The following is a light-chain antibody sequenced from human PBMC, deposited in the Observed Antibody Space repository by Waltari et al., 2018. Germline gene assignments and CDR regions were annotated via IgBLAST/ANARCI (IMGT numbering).Light chain of an antibody. V-gene: IGKV1-12*01. J-gene: IGKJ1*01. CDR1: QGISSW. Sequence: DIQMTQSPSSLSASVGDRVTITCRASQGISSWLAWYQQKPGKAPKLLIYKASSLQSGVPSRVSGSGSGTHFTLTISSLQPEDFATYYCQHYNSAPWTFGQGTKVEIK. CDR2: KAS. CDR3: QHYNSAPWT.